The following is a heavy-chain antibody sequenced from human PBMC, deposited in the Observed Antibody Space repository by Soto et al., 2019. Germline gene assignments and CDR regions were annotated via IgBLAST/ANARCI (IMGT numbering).Heavy chain of an antibody. Sequence: SQTLSLTCALSGDSVSSNSAAWNWIRQSPSRGLEWLGRTYYRSKWYNDYAVSVKSRITINPDTSKNQFSLQLNSVTPEDTAVYYCARGFVRARRFVEWLPPYYYGMDVWGQGTTVTVSS. J-gene: IGHJ6*02. CDR1: GDSVSSNSAA. CDR2: TYYRSKWYN. CDR3: ARGFVRARRFVEWLPPYYYGMDV. D-gene: IGHD3-3*01. V-gene: IGHV6-1*01.